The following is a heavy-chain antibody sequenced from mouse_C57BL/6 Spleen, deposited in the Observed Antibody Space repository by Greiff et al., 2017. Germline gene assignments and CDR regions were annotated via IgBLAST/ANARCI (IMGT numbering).Heavy chain of an antibody. CDR3: ARVTTGAWFAY. D-gene: IGHD1-1*01. CDR1: GFTFSDYY. J-gene: IGHJ3*01. V-gene: IGHV5-16*01. Sequence: EVMLVESEGGLVQPGSSMKLSCTASGFTFSDYYMAWVRQVPEKGLEWVANINYDGSSTYYLDSLKSRFIISRDNAKNILYLQMSSLKSEYTATYYCARVTTGAWFAYWGQGTLVTVSA. CDR2: INYDGSST.